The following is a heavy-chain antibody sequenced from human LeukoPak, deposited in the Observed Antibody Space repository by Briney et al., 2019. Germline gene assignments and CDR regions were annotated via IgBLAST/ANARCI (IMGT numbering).Heavy chain of an antibody. Sequence: PGGSLRLSCAASGFNFSNSAMTGLRQAPGKGLEWVSGISNNGYATYYADFVKGRFTIARDNSKDTLYLQMTSLRAEDTAVYYCAKGTYCSGGRSYLDPIDAFDIWGQGTMVTVSS. D-gene: IGHD2-15*01. J-gene: IGHJ3*02. V-gene: IGHV3-23*01. CDR1: GFNFSNSA. CDR2: ISNNGYAT. CDR3: AKGTYCSGGRSYLDPIDAFDI.